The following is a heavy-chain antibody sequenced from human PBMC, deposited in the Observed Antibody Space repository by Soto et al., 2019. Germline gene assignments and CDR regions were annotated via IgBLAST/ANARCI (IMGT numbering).Heavy chain of an antibody. J-gene: IGHJ4*02. CDR3: AKAYGASHSPFHC. V-gene: IGHV3-23*01. D-gene: IGHD2-21*01. Sequence: EEQLLESGGGLAQPGGSLRLSCAASGFTFRGYAMSWVRQAPGKGPEWVSGISGSGDSTYHAKSVKGRFIISRDNSKSTLYLEISSLRAEDTAVYYCAKAYGASHSPFHCWGQGTLVAVSS. CDR1: GFTFRGYA. CDR2: ISGSGDST.